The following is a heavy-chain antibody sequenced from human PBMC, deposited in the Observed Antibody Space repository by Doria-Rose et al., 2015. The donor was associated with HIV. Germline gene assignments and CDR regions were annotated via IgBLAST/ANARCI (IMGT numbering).Heavy chain of an antibody. V-gene: IGHV3-49*05. CDR2: IRSKAYGGTT. CDR1: GFTFGDYA. J-gene: IGHJ6*02. CDR3: TRAGGYSYGYTYYYYGMDV. Sequence: EVQLVESGGGLVKPGRSLRLSCTASGFTFGDYAMSWFRQAPGKGLEWVGFIRSKAYGGTTEYAASVKGRFTISRDDSKSIAYLQMNSLKTEDTAVYYCTRAGGYSYGYTYYYYGMDVWGQGTTVTVSS. D-gene: IGHD5-18*01.